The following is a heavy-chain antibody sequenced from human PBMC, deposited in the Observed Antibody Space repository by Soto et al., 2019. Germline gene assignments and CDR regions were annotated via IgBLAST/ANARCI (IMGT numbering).Heavy chain of an antibody. J-gene: IGHJ4*02. Sequence: GESLKISCMGSGYSFVSYWIAWVRQMPGKGLEWMGTIYPGDSDTIYSPSFQGPVTISADKSITTVYLQWGSLKASDTAMYYCARTDGYEMEYWGQGTLVTVSS. CDR3: ARTDGYEMEY. CDR2: IYPGDSDT. CDR1: GYSFVSYW. D-gene: IGHD5-12*01. V-gene: IGHV5-51*01.